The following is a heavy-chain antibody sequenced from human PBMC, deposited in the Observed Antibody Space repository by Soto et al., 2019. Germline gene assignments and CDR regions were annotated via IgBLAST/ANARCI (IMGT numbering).Heavy chain of an antibody. CDR3: ARGARSSWYYWFDP. V-gene: IGHV1-8*01. Sequence: ASVKVSCKTSGYTFTSYDINWVRQATGQGLEWMGWMNPNSGKTGYAQKFQGRVTMTRNTSISTAYMELSSLRSEDTAVYYCARGARSSWYYWFDPWGQGTLVTVSS. J-gene: IGHJ5*02. D-gene: IGHD6-13*01. CDR1: GYTFTSYD. CDR2: MNPNSGKT.